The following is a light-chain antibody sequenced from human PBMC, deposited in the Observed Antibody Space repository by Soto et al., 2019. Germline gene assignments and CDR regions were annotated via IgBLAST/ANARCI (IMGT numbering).Light chain of an antibody. Sequence: QSALTQPAFVSGSPGQSITISCTGTSSDVGGYNYVSWYQQHPGKAPKLIIYEVAHRPSGVSDRFSGSKSGNTASLTISGLQADDEADYYCSSYTRSRTLVFGTGTKLTVL. CDR1: SSDVGGYNY. J-gene: IGLJ1*01. V-gene: IGLV2-14*01. CDR3: SSYTRSRTLV. CDR2: EVA.